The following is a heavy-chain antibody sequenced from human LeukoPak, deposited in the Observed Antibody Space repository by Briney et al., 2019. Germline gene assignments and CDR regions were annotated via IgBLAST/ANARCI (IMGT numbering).Heavy chain of an antibody. D-gene: IGHD6-13*01. Sequence: GASVKVSCKASGYTFTSYDINWVRQATGQGLEWMGWMNPNSGNTGYAQKFQGRVTMTTDTSTSTAYMELRSLRSDDTAVYYCARTSAYSSSWYYYWGQGTLVTVSS. J-gene: IGHJ4*02. CDR3: ARTSAYSSSWYYY. CDR2: MNPNSGNT. V-gene: IGHV1-8*01. CDR1: GYTFTSYD.